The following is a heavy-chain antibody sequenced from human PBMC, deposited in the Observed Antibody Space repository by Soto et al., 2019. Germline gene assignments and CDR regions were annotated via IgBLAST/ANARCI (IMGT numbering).Heavy chain of an antibody. V-gene: IGHV3-21*01. CDR2: ISSSSSYI. D-gene: IGHD6-6*01. J-gene: IGHJ4*02. Sequence: LRLSCAASGFTFSSYSMNWVRQAPGKGLEWVSSISSSSSYIYYADSVKGRFTISRDNAKNSLYLQMNSLRAEDTAVYYCARAGLRIAARHFDYWGQGTLVTVSS. CDR1: GFTFSSYS. CDR3: ARAGLRIAARHFDY.